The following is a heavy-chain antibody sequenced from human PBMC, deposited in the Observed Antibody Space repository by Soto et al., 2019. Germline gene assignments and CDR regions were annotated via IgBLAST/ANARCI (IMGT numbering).Heavy chain of an antibody. CDR2: INWNGGST. D-gene: IGHD3-3*02. V-gene: IGHV3-20*04. CDR1: GFTFDDYG. J-gene: IGHJ6*02. Sequence: PGGSLRRSCAASGFTFDDYGMSWVRQAPGKGLEWVSGINWNGGSTGYADSVKGRFTISRDNAKNSLYLQMNSLRAEDTALYYCARDGEHFYGMDVWGQGTTVTVSS. CDR3: ARDGEHFYGMDV.